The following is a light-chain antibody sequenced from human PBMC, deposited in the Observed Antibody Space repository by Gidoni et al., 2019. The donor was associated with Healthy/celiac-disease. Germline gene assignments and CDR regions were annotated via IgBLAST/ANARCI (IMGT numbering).Light chain of an antibody. CDR1: SSNIGNNT. Sequence: QSVLTQPPSASGTPGPRVTISCSGSSSNIGNNTVNWYQQLPGTAPKLLIYSNNQRPSGVPDRFSGSKSGTSASLAISGLQAEDEADYYCAAWDDSLNGPVFGGGTKLTVL. CDR3: AAWDDSLNGPV. V-gene: IGLV1-44*01. CDR2: SNN. J-gene: IGLJ2*01.